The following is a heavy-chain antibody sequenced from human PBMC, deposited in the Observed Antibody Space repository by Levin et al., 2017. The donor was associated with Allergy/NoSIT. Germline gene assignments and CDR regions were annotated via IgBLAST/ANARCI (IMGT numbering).Heavy chain of an antibody. D-gene: IGHD5-18*01. J-gene: IGHJ4*02. V-gene: IGHV4-39*07. Sequence: SSQTLSLTCNVSGGTLSSTSHFWGWVRQSPGKGLQWIGSMHYSGTAYYTPSLKSRVTISMDTSKNQFSLRLTSVTAADTAIYYCSRSLETAMAPYYSDYWGQGTLVTVSS. CDR3: SRSLETAMAPYYSDY. CDR1: GGTLSSTSHF. CDR2: MHYSGTA.